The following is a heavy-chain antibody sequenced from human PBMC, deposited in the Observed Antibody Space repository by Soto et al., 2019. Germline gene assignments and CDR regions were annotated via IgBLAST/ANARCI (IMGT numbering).Heavy chain of an antibody. CDR1: GYTFTEYA. Sequence: QVELVQSGTEVKKPGASVKLPCKASGYTFTEYAIHWLRQAPGHRLEWMGWINAGNGETKYSQKFQGRVTITRDTAANTAYMGLTSLISEDTALYFCARSVTIFGVVSDTPFDLWGRGSLVSVSS. CDR3: ARSVTIFGVVSDTPFDL. D-gene: IGHD3-3*01. J-gene: IGHJ2*01. CDR2: INAGNGET. V-gene: IGHV1-3*01.